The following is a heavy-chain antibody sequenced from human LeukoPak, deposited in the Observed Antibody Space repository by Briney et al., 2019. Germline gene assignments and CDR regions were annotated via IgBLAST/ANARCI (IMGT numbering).Heavy chain of an antibody. J-gene: IGHJ4*02. CDR1: GGSFSGFY. V-gene: IGHV4-34*01. CDR3: ARMREVAATGISGGDY. CDR2: IHHSGST. D-gene: IGHD6-13*01. Sequence: XETLSLTCAVYGGSFSGFYWSWIRQPXGKGLEWIGEIHHSGSTNYNPSLKSRVTISVDTSKNQFSLKLSSVTAADTAVYYCARMREVAATGISGGDYWGQGTLVTVSS.